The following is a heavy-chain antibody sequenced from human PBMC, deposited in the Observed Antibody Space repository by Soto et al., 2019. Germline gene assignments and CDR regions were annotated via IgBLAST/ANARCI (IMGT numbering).Heavy chain of an antibody. Sequence: RGSLRLSCAASGFTVSSNYMSWVRQAPGKGLEWVSVIYSGGTTYYADAVKGRITISRDNAKNSLYLQMNSLRDEDTAVYYCEREPITMIGLNWFDPWGQGTLVTVSS. J-gene: IGHJ5*02. CDR2: IYSGGTT. CDR1: GFTVSSNY. CDR3: EREPITMIGLNWFDP. D-gene: IGHD3-22*01. V-gene: IGHV3-66*01.